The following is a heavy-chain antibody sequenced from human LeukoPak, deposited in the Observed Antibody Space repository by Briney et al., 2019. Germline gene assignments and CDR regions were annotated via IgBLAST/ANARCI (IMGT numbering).Heavy chain of an antibody. J-gene: IGHJ4*02. CDR3: ARGLCGGDCYDY. V-gene: IGHV3-48*01. CDR1: VFPFSRYS. D-gene: IGHD2-21*01. CDR2: ITGSGDTI. Sequence: GGSLRLSCTTSVFPFSRYSMNWVRQAPGKGLEWVSYITGSGDTIYYADSVKGRFTISRDNSKNSLYLQMNSLRAEDTAVYYCARGLCGGDCYDYWGQGNLVTVSS.